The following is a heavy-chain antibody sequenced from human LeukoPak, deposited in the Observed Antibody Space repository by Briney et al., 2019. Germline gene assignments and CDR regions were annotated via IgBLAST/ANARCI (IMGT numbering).Heavy chain of an antibody. D-gene: IGHD6-6*01. J-gene: IGHJ6*03. V-gene: IGHV3-23*01. CDR2: ISDTGGST. CDR1: GFTFSSYG. Sequence: GGSLRLSCAASGFTFSSYGMNWVRQATGKGLEWVSSISDTGGSTWHADSVKGRFTISRDNSKNTLYLQMSSLRAEDTAVYYCAKKFSSSNAYYMDVWGNGTTVTIPS. CDR3: AKKFSSSNAYYMDV.